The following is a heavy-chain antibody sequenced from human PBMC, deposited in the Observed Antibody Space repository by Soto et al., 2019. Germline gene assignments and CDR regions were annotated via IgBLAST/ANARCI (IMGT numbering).Heavy chain of an antibody. J-gene: IGHJ6*02. V-gene: IGHV4-59*01. D-gene: IGHD3-3*01. CDR3: ARSPITYDFWSGYPPDYYYYGMDV. CDR1: GGSISSYY. Sequence: SETLSLTCTVSGGSISSYYWSWIRQPPGKGLEWIGYIYYSGSTNYNPSLKSRVTISVDTSKNQFSLKLSSVTAADTAVYYCARSPITYDFWSGYPPDYYYYGMDVWGQGTTVTV. CDR2: IYYSGST.